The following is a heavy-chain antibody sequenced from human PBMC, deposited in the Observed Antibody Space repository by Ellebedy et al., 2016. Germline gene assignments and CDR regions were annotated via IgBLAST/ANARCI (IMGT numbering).Heavy chain of an antibody. D-gene: IGHD3-16*02. V-gene: IGHV3-48*02. CDR2: ISSSSSTI. CDR3: ASSYVWGSYLYYGMDV. Sequence: GGSLRLSCAASGFTFSSYSMNWVRQAPGKGLEWVSYISSSSSTIYYADSVKGRFTISRDNAKNSLYLQMNSLRDEDTAVYYCASSYVWGSYLYYGMDVWGQGTTVTVSS. J-gene: IGHJ6*02. CDR1: GFTFSSYS.